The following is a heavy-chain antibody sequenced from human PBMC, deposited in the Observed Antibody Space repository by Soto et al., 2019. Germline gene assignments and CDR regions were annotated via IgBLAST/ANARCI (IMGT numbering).Heavy chain of an antibody. V-gene: IGHV1-69*13. CDR2: IIPIFGTA. Sequence: SVKVSCKXSGGTFSSYAMSWVRQAPGQGLEWMGGIIPIFGTANYAQKFQGRVTITADESTSTAYMELSSLRSEDTAVYYCASIVVPAADYYYYGMDVWGQGTTVTVSS. CDR3: ASIVVPAADYYYYGMDV. CDR1: GGTFSSYA. J-gene: IGHJ6*02. D-gene: IGHD2-2*01.